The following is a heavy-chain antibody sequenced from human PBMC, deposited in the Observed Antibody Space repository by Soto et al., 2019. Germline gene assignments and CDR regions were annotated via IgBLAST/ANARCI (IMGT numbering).Heavy chain of an antibody. CDR2: ISAYNGNT. V-gene: IGHV1-18*01. D-gene: IGHD5-12*01. Sequence: QVHLVQSGAEVKKPGASVTVSCKASGYTFTSYGIAWMRQAPGQGLEWMGWISAYNGNTDYAQKVQGRVTMTSDTSTGTAYMELGSLRSDDTAVYYCARAVATIPLWFPDYWGQGTLVTVSS. CDR1: GYTFTSYG. J-gene: IGHJ4*02. CDR3: ARAVATIPLWFPDY.